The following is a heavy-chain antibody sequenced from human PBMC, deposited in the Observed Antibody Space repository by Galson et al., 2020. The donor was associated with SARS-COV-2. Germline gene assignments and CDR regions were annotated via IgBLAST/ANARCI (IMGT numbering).Heavy chain of an antibody. CDR2: IKPIFGTA. D-gene: IGHD1-26*01. J-gene: IGHJ6*02. CDR1: GGTFSSYG. CDR3: ARDESPSGSDPYGVDV. V-gene: IGHV1-69*13. Sequence: SVKVSCKASGGTFSSYGVSWVRQAPGQGLEWMGGIKPIFGTANYAQKFQGRVTITADEFTSTAYMELSRLRSEDTAVYYCARDESPSGSDPYGVDVLGQGTTVTVSS.